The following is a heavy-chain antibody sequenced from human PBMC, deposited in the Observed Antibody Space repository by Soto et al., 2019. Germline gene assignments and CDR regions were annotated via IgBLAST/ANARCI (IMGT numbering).Heavy chain of an antibody. V-gene: IGHV3-74*01. CDR3: TKDTFCGRDS. J-gene: IGHJ4*02. D-gene: IGHD2-21*01. Sequence: EAQLEESGGGLVQPGGSLRLSCTASGITLSTYWMHWVRQAPGKGLVWVSRINPESTTLTYADSVTGRFTISRDDAKNTLYLQMNGLSAEDTAVYYCTKDTFCGRDSWGPGTLVTVSS. CDR2: INPESTTL. CDR1: GITLSTYW.